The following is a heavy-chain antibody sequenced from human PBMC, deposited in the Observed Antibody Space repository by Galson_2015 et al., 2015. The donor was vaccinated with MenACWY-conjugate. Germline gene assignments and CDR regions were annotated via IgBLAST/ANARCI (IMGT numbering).Heavy chain of an antibody. CDR2: TYYRSKWYS. CDR1: GDSVSSNSAA. Sequence: CAISGDSVSSNSAAWNWIRQSPSRGLEWLERTYYRSKWYSDYAVSVKSRIAINVDTSKSQFSLHLNSATPEDTAAYYCARESGRVFQYWGQGTLVAVSS. V-gene: IGHV6-1*01. J-gene: IGHJ4*02. CDR3: ARESGRVFQY.